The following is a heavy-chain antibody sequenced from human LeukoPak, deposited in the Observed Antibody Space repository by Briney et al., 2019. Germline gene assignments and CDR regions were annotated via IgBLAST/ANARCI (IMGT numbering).Heavy chain of an antibody. Sequence: GSLRLSCAASGFTFSSYAMTWVRQAPGEGLEWASAISGSGAYTQYADSVKGRFTISRDNSKNTLFLQMNSLRAEDTAVYYCSKRDYYDNYFDYWGQGTLVTVSS. CDR2: ISGSGAYT. D-gene: IGHD3-22*01. J-gene: IGHJ4*02. CDR3: SKRDYYDNYFDY. CDR1: GFTFSSYA. V-gene: IGHV3-23*01.